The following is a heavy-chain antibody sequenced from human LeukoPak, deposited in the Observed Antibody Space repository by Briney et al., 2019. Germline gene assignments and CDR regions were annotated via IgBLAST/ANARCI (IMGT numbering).Heavy chain of an antibody. Sequence: TGGSLRLSCVASGFTFNIYDIHWVRQAPGKGLEWVAFTRSDGRNKYYADSVKGRFTISKDNSKNTAYLQMNTLRPEDTAVYYCEGYCGSSTCLPHDYWGQGTLLTVSS. D-gene: IGHD2-2*01. J-gene: IGHJ4*02. CDR1: GFTFNIYD. CDR3: EGYCGSSTCLPHDY. V-gene: IGHV3-30*02. CDR2: TRSDGRNK.